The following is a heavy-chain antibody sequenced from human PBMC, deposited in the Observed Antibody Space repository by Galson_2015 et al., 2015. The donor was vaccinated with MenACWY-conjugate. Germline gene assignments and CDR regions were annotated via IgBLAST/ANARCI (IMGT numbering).Heavy chain of an antibody. CDR3: AGDRRRERDYYYYGMDV. CDR1: GGTFSNYG. Sequence: SVKVSCKASGGTFSNYGISWVRQAPGQGLEWMGGIIPMFGTANPAQKFQGRVTITADESTSTAYMELSSLTFEDTAVYYCAGDRRRERDYYYYGMDVWGQGTTVTVSS. J-gene: IGHJ6*02. CDR2: IIPMFGTA. V-gene: IGHV1-69*13.